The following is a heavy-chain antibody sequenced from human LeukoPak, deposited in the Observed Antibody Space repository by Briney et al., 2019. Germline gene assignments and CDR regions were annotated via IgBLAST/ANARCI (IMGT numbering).Heavy chain of an antibody. CDR2: IRSKAYGGTT. J-gene: IGHJ4*02. Sequence: PGGSLRLSCTPSGFTFGDYAMSWFRQAPGKGLEWVGFIRSKAYGGTTEYAASVKGRFTISRDDSKSIAYLQMNSLKTEDTAVYYCTRDPGVTIFGVVPPPDYWGQGTLVTVSS. CDR3: TRDPGVTIFGVVPPPDY. V-gene: IGHV3-49*03. D-gene: IGHD3-3*01. CDR1: GFTFGDYA.